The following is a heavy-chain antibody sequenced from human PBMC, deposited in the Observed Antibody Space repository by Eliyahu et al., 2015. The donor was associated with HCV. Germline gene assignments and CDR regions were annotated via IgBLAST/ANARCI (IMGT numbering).Heavy chain of an antibody. V-gene: IGHV3-21*01. CDR1: GFAFGSYS. J-gene: IGHJ6*02. D-gene: IGHD3-22*01. Sequence: EVQLVESGGGLVKPGGSLRLSCTASGFAFGSYSXNWXRQAPGKGLEWVSGISSSSSYIYDAGSVKGRFTISRDNAKNSLYLQMNSLRVADTAVYYCARVSTYYYDKSGYYPVYYYYGMDVWGQGTTVTVSS. CDR2: ISSSSSYI. CDR3: ARVSTYYYDKSGYYPVYYYYGMDV.